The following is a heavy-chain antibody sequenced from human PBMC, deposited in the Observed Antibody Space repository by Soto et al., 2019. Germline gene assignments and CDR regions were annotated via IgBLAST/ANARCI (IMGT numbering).Heavy chain of an antibody. CDR1: GGSINSNTYY. V-gene: IGHV4-39*01. CDR2: VYYTGST. J-gene: IGHJ4*02. CDR3: ARGMVRGVINDY. Sequence: SETLSLTCTVSGGSINSNTYYWGWIRQPPGKGLEYIGIVYYTGSTYYSPSLKSRVTISVDTSKNQFSLKLSSVTAADTAVYYCARGMVRGVINDYWGQGTLVTVSS. D-gene: IGHD3-10*01.